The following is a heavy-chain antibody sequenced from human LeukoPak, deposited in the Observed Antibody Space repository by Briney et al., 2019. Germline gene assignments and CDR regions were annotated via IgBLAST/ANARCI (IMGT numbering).Heavy chain of an antibody. D-gene: IGHD6-13*01. Sequence: ASVKVSCKASGYTFTGYYMHWVRQAPGQGLEWMGWINPNSGGTNYAQKFQGRVTMTRDTSISTAYMELSRLRSDDTAVYYCARTKPGTAAAGPGFFDYWGQGTLVTVSS. CDR2: INPNSGGT. CDR1: GYTFTGYY. CDR3: ARTKPGTAAAGPGFFDY. V-gene: IGHV1-2*02. J-gene: IGHJ4*02.